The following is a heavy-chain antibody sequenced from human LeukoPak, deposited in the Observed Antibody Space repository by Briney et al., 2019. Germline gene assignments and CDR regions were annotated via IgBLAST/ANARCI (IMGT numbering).Heavy chain of an antibody. J-gene: IGHJ4*02. D-gene: IGHD2-2*01. CDR1: GYTFTSYA. CDR2: INAGNGNT. V-gene: IGHV1-3*01. CDR3: ARFGPAGPFDY. Sequence: ASAKVSCKASGYTFTSYAMHWVRQAPGQRLEWMGWINAGNGNTKYSQKFQGRVTITRDTSASTAYMELSSLRSEDTAVYYCARFGPAGPFDYWGQGTLVTVSS.